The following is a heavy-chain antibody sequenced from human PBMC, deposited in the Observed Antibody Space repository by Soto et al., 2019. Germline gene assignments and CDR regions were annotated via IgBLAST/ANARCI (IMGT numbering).Heavy chain of an antibody. CDR2: IYYSGST. CDR3: ARHLGYSYGYSDAFDI. D-gene: IGHD5-18*01. CDR1: GGSISSSSYY. Sequence: QLQLQESGPGLVKPSETLSLTCTVSGGSISSSSYYWGWIRQPPGKGLEWIGSIYYSGSTYYNPSLKSRVTISVDTSKNQFSLELSSVTAADTAVYYCARHLGYSYGYSDAFDIWGQGTMVTVSS. J-gene: IGHJ3*02. V-gene: IGHV4-39*01.